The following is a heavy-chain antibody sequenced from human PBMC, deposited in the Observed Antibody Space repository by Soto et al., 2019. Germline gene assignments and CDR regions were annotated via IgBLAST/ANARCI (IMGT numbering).Heavy chain of an antibody. CDR1: GGSISSGDYY. Sequence: QVQLQESGPGLVKPSQTLSLTCTVSGGSISSGDYYWSWIRQHPGKGLEWIGYIYYSGSTYYNPSLKSPVTISVDTSKNQFSLQLSSVTAADTAVYYCARWPQLEPRFDYWGQGTLVTVSS. CDR2: IYYSGST. CDR3: ARWPQLEPRFDY. J-gene: IGHJ4*02. D-gene: IGHD1-1*01. V-gene: IGHV4-31*01.